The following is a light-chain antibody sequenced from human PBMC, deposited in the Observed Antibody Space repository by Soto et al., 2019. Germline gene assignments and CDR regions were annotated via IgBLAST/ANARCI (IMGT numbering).Light chain of an antibody. J-gene: IGKJ1*01. CDR1: QSISSW. Sequence: DIQMTQSPSTLSASVGDRVTITCRASQSISSWLAWYQQKPGKAPKLLIYAASSLQSGVPPRFSGTGSGTEFTLTISSLQPDDFATYYCQQYNSYSWTLGQGTKVDIK. CDR3: QQYNSYSWT. V-gene: IGKV1-5*01. CDR2: AAS.